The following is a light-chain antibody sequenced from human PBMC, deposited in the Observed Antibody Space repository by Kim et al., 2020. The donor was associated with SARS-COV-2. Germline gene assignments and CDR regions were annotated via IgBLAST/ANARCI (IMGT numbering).Light chain of an antibody. J-gene: IGLJ3*02. CDR3: ATWDDTLNGPV. Sequence: QPVLTQPPSASGAPGQRVTISCSGSNSNIGSNTVNWYQQLPGTAPKLLIYSNNQRPSGVPDRFSGSKSGASASLAISGLQSEDEADYYCATWDDTLNGPVFGGGTQLTVL. CDR2: SNN. CDR1: NSNIGSNT. V-gene: IGLV1-44*01.